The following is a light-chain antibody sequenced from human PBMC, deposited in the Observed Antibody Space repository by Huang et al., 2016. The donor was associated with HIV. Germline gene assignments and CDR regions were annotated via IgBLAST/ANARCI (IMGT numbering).Light chain of an antibody. CDR1: QAISNS. Sequence: DIQMTQSPSSLSASVGDKVSITCRASQAISNSLVWYQQQPGKAPKLLLYGASRLESGVSSRVSGSGSGTDYTLTISSLQPEDVATYYCQQYFSTPRTFGQGTKVEIK. CDR3: QQYFSTPRT. CDR2: GAS. V-gene: IGKV1-NL1*01. J-gene: IGKJ1*01.